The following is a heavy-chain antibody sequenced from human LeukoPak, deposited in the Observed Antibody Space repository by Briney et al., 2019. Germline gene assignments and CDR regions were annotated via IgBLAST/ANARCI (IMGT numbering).Heavy chain of an antibody. D-gene: IGHD3-3*01. CDR3: ARDGKGVLRFLEWLSPTDNWFDP. V-gene: IGHV3-30-3*01. CDR1: GFTFSSYA. CDR2: ISYDRSNK. J-gene: IGHJ5*02. Sequence: GGSLRLSCAASGFTFSSYAMHWVRQAPGKGLEWVAVISYDRSNKYYADSVKGRFTISRDNSKNTLYLQMNSLRAEDTAVYYCARDGKGVLRFLEWLSPTDNWFDPWGQGTLVTVSS.